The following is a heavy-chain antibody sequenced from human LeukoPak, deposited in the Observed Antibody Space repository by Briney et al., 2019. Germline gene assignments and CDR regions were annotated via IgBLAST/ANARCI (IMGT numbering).Heavy chain of an antibody. CDR1: GGSLSGFY. Sequence: SETLSLTCTVSGGSLSGFYWSWIRQPPGAGLEWIGYVYYSGSTTYNPSLKSRVTISVDTSKNQFSLGLGSVTAADTAVYYCARETPGAGHFDYWGQGSLVTVSS. D-gene: IGHD7-27*01. J-gene: IGHJ4*02. V-gene: IGHV4-59*01. CDR3: ARETPGAGHFDY. CDR2: VYYSGST.